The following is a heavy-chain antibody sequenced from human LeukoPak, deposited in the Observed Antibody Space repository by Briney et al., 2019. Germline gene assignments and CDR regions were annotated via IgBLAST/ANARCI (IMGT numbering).Heavy chain of an antibody. CDR1: GAPVFNHY. V-gene: IGHV4-59*02. D-gene: IGHD6-6*01. CDR2: IYHSGRT. Sequence: ETLSFNFTVSGAPVFNHYWSWIRQPPGKRLEWLGYIYHSGRTKYNPSLKSRVTISADTSKDQFSLKLTSVTAAGTAVYYCTSLEEYGTYDHWGPGTLVTVSS. J-gene: IGHJ4*02. CDR3: TSLEEYGTYDH.